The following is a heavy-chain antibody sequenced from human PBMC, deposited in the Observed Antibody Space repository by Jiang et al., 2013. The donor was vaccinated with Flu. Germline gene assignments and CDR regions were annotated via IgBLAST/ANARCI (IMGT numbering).Heavy chain of an antibody. CDR1: GFSLSTSGVG. CDR2: IYWDDDK. CDR3: ARSTMIVVVITGYDDFDY. Sequence: KPTQTLTLTCTFSGFSLSTSGVGVGWIRQPPGKALEWLALIYWDDDKRYSPSLKSRLTITKDTSKNQVVLTMTNMDPVDTATYYCARSTMIVVVITGYDDFDYWGQGTLVTVSS. D-gene: IGHD3-22*01. V-gene: IGHV2-5*02. J-gene: IGHJ4*02.